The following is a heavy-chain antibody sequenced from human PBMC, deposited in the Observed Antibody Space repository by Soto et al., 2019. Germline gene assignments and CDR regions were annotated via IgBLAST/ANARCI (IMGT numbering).Heavy chain of an antibody. CDR1: GYTFTSYG. CDR3: ARGRYGDY. Sequence: QVHLVQSGAEVKKPGASVKVSCKGSGYTFTSYGITWVRQAPGQGLEWMGWISAHNGNTDYAQKLQGRVTVTRDTSTRPAYMEMRRLRSDATAVYYCARGRYGDYWGQGALVTVSS. J-gene: IGHJ4*02. CDR2: ISAHNGNT. V-gene: IGHV1-18*01. D-gene: IGHD1-1*01.